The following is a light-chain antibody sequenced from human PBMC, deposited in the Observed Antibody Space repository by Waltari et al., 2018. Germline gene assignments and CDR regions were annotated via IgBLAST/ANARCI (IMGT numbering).Light chain of an antibody. CDR3: QQYDNWPSTLT. CDR1: QSLTSN. J-gene: IGKJ4*01. CDR2: GAS. V-gene: IGKV3-15*01. Sequence: EIVMTQSPATLSVSPGERATLSCRASQSLTSNLAWYQQKPGQAPRLLIYGASPRATGIPARFSGSGSGTEFILTISSLQSEDSAVYYCQQYDNWPSTLTFGGGTKVEIK.